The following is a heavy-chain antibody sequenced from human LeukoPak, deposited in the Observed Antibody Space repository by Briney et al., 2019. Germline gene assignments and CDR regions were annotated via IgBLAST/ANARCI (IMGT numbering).Heavy chain of an antibody. D-gene: IGHD2-2*02. CDR3: AKGRGYCSSTSCNKGSASDY. CDR2: ISGSGGST. CDR1: GFTFSSYA. J-gene: IGHJ4*02. V-gene: IGHV3-23*01. Sequence: PGGSLRLSCAASGFTFSSYAMSWVRQAPGKGLEWVSAISGSGGSTYYADSVKGRFTISRDNSKNTLYLQMNSLRAEDTAVYYCAKGRGYCSSTSCNKGSASDYWGQGTLVTVSS.